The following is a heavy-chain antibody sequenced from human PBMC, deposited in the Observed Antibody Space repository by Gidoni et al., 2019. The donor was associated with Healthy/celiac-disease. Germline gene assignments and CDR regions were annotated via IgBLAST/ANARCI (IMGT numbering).Heavy chain of an antibody. CDR3: ARDRGGSYLRYWYFDL. J-gene: IGHJ2*01. D-gene: IGHD1-26*01. CDR2: INSDGSST. Sequence: EVQLVECGGGLFQPGGSLSLSFAAAGVPFISRWLHLVRQAAGKGLVGVSRINSDGSSTSYADSVKGRFTISRDNAKNTLYLQMNSLRAEDTAVYYCARDRGGSYLRYWYFDLWGRGTLVTVSS. CDR1: GVPFISRW. V-gene: IGHV3-74*01.